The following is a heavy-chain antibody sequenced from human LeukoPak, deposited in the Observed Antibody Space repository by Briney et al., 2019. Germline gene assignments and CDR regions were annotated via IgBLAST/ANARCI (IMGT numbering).Heavy chain of an antibody. CDR1: GYTFTGYY. CDR2: INPNSGGT. V-gene: IGHV1-2*02. D-gene: IGHD2-2*02. J-gene: IGHJ6*02. CDR3: ARHPHCSSTSCYKAYYYYYGMDV. Sequence: ASVKVSCKASGYTFTGYYMHWVRQAPGQGLEWMGWINPNSGGTNYAQKFQGRVTMTRDTSISTAYMELSRLRSDDTAVYYCARHPHCSSTSCYKAYYYYYGMDVWGQGTTATVSS.